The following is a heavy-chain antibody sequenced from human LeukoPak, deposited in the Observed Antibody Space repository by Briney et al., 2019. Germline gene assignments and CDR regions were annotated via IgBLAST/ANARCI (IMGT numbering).Heavy chain of an antibody. D-gene: IGHD3-9*01. CDR1: GFTFSSYG. CDR3: ARVDMKGAFDI. J-gene: IGHJ3*02. V-gene: IGHV3-33*01. CDR2: IWYDGSNK. Sequence: GGSLRLSCAASGFTFSSYGMHLVRQAPGKGLEWVAVIWYDGSNKYYADSVKGRFTISRDNSKNTLYLQMNSLRAEDTAVYYCARVDMKGAFDIWGQGTMVTVSS.